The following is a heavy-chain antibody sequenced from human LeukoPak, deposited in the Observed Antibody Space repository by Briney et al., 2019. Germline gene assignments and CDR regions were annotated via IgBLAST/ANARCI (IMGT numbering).Heavy chain of an antibody. D-gene: IGHD2-21*02. Sequence: ASVKVSCKVSGYTLTELSMHWVRQAPGKGLEWMGGFDPEDGETIYAQKFQGRVTMTEDTSTDTAYMELSSLRSEDTAVYYCATEAYCGGDCYSYNWFDPWGQGTLVTVSS. J-gene: IGHJ5*02. CDR3: ATEAYCGGDCYSYNWFDP. CDR1: GYTLTELS. CDR2: FDPEDGET. V-gene: IGHV1-24*01.